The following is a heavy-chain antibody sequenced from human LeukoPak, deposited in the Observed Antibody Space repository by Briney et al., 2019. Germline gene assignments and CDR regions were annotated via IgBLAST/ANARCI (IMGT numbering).Heavy chain of an antibody. V-gene: IGHV3-74*01. Sequence: GGSLRLSCAASGFTLSSYWMHWVSLAPGQGLVWVSSINRDGSKTYYADSVKGRLTISRDNAKNTLYLQMNSLRAEDTAVYYCARDEGIAVDTRGFDYWGQGTLVTVSS. CDR2: INRDGSKT. CDR1: GFTLSSYW. CDR3: ARDEGIAVDTRGFDY. J-gene: IGHJ4*02. D-gene: IGHD6-19*01.